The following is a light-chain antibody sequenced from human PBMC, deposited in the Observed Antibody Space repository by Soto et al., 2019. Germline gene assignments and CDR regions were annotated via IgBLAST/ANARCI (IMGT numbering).Light chain of an antibody. CDR3: QQYHKWTIT. J-gene: IGKJ4*01. CDR2: GAS. Sequence: DIVMTQSPATLSVAPGERVTFSCRASQGVSRKLAWYQHKPGQAPRLLISGASTGATGIPARLSGSGSGTEFTLTTSSLQSEDCAIYYCQQYHKWTITFGGGTKVDIX. CDR1: QGVSRK. V-gene: IGKV3-15*01.